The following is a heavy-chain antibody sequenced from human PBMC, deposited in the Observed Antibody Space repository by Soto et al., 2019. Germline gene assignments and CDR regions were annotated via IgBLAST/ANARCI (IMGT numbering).Heavy chain of an antibody. V-gene: IGHV4-39*01. D-gene: IGHD6-13*01. Sequence: KTSETLSLTCTVSGGSISSSSYYWGWIRQPPGKGLEWIGSIYYSGSTYYNPSLKSRVTISVDTSKNQFSLKLSSVTAADTAVYYCATLPAYSSSRRFDYWGQGTLVTVSS. CDR3: ATLPAYSSSRRFDY. CDR1: GGSISSSSYY. CDR2: IYYSGST. J-gene: IGHJ4*02.